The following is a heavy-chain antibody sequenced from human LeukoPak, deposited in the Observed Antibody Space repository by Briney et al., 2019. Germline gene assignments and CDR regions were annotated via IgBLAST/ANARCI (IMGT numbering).Heavy chain of an antibody. CDR3: ARAARPGFDY. CDR1: GFTFSSYS. V-gene: IGHV3-21*01. Sequence: GGSLRLPCAASGFTFSSYSMNWVRQAPGKGLEWVSSISSSSSYIYYADSVKGRFTISRDNAKNSLYLQMNSLRAEDTAVYYCARAARPGFDYWGQGTLVTVSS. J-gene: IGHJ4*02. CDR2: ISSSSSYI. D-gene: IGHD6-6*01.